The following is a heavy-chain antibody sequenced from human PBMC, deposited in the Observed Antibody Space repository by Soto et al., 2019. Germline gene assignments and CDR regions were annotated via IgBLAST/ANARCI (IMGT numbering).Heavy chain of an antibody. J-gene: IGHJ4*02. CDR3: ARGPPPPQHELLWCGEFLGAYFDY. CDR1: GGSFSGYY. D-gene: IGHD3-10*01. CDR2: INHSGST. Sequence: PSETLSLTCAVYGGSFSGYYWSWIRQPPGKGLEWIGEINHSGSTNYNPSLKSRVTISVDTSKNQFSLKLSSVTAADTAVYYCARGPPPPQHELLWCGEFLGAYFDYWGQGTLVTVSS. V-gene: IGHV4-34*01.